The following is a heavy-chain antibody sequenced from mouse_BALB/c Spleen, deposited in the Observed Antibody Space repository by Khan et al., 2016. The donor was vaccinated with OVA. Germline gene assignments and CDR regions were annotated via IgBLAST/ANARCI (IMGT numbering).Heavy chain of an antibody. CDR1: GFSLTNYS. D-gene: IGHD2-4*01. CDR3: ARRGYDYGRGALFAY. V-gene: IGHV2-2*02. Sequence: QVQLKQSGPGLVQPSQSLSITCTVSGFSLTNYSVHWVRQSPGKGLEWLGVIWSAGSTDYTAAFISRLTIRKDNSRRQVFFKMNSRQPNDTAIYYCARRGYDYGRGALFAYWGQGTLVTVSA. J-gene: IGHJ3*01. CDR2: IWSAGST.